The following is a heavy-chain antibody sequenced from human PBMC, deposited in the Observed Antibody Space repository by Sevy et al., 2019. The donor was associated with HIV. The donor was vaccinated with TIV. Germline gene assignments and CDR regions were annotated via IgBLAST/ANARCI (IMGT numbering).Heavy chain of an antibody. V-gene: IGHV1-2*02. D-gene: IGHD3-10*01. CDR2: INPNSGGT. CDR3: ARVAAWFGVKSH. J-gene: IGHJ4*02. CDR1: GYTFTGYY. Sequence: ASVKVSCKASGYTFTGYYMHWVRQAPGQGLEWMGWINPNSGGTNYAQTFQGRVTMTRDTSISTAYMELSRLRSDDTAVYYCARVAAWFGVKSHWGQGTLVTVSS.